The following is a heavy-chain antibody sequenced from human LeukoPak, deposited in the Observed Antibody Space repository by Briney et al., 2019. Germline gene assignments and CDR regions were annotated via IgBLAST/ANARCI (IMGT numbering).Heavy chain of an antibody. V-gene: IGHV1-8*03. CDR3: ARGYGSGSYYNARYFDY. J-gene: IGHJ4*02. CDR1: GYTFTSYD. Sequence: ASVKVSCKASGYTFTSYDINWVRQATGQGLEWMGWMNPNSGNTGYAQKFQGRVTITRNTSITTAYMELSSLRSEDTALYYCARGYGSGSYYNARYFDYWGQGTLVTVSS. CDR2: MNPNSGNT. D-gene: IGHD3-10*01.